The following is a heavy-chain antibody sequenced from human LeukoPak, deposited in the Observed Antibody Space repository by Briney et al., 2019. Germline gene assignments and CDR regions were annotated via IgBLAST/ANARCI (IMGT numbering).Heavy chain of an antibody. J-gene: IGHJ4*02. CDR3: ARGAHDGDYYFDY. Sequence: SETLFLTCAVYGGSFSGYYWSWIRQPPGKGLEWIGEINHSGSTNYNPSLKSRVTISVDTSKNQFSLKLSSVTAADTAVYYCARGAHDGDYYFDYWGQGTLVTVSS. CDR1: GGSFSGYY. CDR2: INHSGST. V-gene: IGHV4-34*01. D-gene: IGHD4-17*01.